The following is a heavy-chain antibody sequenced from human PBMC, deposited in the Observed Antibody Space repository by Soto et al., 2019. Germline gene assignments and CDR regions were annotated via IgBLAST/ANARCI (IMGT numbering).Heavy chain of an antibody. CDR3: TTDSLFTXXXVXXDN. D-gene: IGHD2-8*02. J-gene: IGHJ4*01. CDR2: IKSKIDGGTT. CDR1: GFTFSDAW. V-gene: IGHV3-15*07. Sequence: GGSLRLSCAASGFTFSDAWINWVRQAPGKGLEWVGRIKSKIDGGTTDFAAPVKGRFAISRDDSRDMVYMEMYSLKTDDTAVYYCTTDSLFTXXXVXXDNWGHGTLVTVXS.